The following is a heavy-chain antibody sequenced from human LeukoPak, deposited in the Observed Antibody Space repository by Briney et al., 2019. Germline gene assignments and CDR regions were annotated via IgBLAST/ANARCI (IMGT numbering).Heavy chain of an antibody. J-gene: IGHJ4*02. D-gene: IGHD1-14*01. CDR3: ARYKRVPPYYLDY. CDR2: ISYSGSS. CDR1: GGSISSSSYY. V-gene: IGHV4-39*01. Sequence: SETLSLTCTVSGGSISSSSYYWGWIRQPPGKGLEWIGSISYSGSSYYNPSLKSRVTISVDTSNNQFSLKLSSVTAADTAVYYCARYKRVPPYYLDYWGQGTLVTVSS.